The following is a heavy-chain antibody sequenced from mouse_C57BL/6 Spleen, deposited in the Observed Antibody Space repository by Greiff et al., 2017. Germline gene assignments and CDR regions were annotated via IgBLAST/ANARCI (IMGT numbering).Heavy chain of an antibody. J-gene: IGHJ3*01. CDR1: GYTFTSYW. CDR2: IYPGSGST. V-gene: IGHV1-55*01. CDR3: AREDYGSSYDWFAY. Sequence: VQLQQPGAELVKPGASVKMSCKASGYTFTSYWITWVKQRPGQGLEWIGDIYPGSGSTNYNEKFKSKATLTVDTSSSTAYMQLSSLTSEDSAVYYFAREDYGSSYDWFAYWGQGTLVTVSA. D-gene: IGHD1-1*01.